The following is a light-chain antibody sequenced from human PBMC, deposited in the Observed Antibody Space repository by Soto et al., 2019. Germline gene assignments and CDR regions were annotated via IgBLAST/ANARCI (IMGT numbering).Light chain of an antibody. CDR2: DVS. Sequence: QSVLTQPASVSGSPGQSITISCTETSSDIGGYNYVSWYQQHPGKAPKLMIYDVSNRPSGVSNRFSGSKSGNTASLTISGLQAEDEADYYCSSYTGSNTLEVFGGGTQLTVL. J-gene: IGLJ3*02. CDR1: SSDIGGYNY. CDR3: SSYTGSNTLEV. V-gene: IGLV2-14*01.